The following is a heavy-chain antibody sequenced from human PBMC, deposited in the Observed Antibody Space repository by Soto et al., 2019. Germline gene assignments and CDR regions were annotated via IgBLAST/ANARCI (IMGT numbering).Heavy chain of an antibody. CDR2: ISGSGGST. CDR1: GFTFSSYA. J-gene: IGHJ4*02. D-gene: IGHD2-2*02. Sequence: PGGSLRLSCAASGFTFSSYAMSWVRQAQGKGLEWVSAISGSGGSTYYADSVKGRFTISRDNSKNTLYLQMNSLRAEDTAVYYCAKGIFLGYCSSTSCYTVGSYFDYWGQGTLVTVSS. CDR3: AKGIFLGYCSSTSCYTVGSYFDY. V-gene: IGHV3-23*01.